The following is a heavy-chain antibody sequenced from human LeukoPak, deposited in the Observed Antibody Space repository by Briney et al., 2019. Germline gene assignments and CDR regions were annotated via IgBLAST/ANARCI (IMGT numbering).Heavy chain of an antibody. CDR1: GYTFTSYG. J-gene: IGHJ5*02. V-gene: IGHV1-18*01. Sequence: GASVMVSCKASGYTFTSYGISWVRQAPGQGLEWMGWTSAYNGNTNYAQKLQGRVTMTTDTSTSTAYMELRSLRSDDTAVYYCARVLSSSWYLDWFDPWGQGTLVTVSS. CDR2: TSAYNGNT. D-gene: IGHD6-13*01. CDR3: ARVLSSSWYLDWFDP.